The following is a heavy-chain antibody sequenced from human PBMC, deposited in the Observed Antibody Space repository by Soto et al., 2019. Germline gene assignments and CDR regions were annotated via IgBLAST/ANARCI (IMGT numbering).Heavy chain of an antibody. J-gene: IGHJ4*02. V-gene: IGHV1-69*13. Sequence: SVKVSCKASGGTFSSYAISWVRQAPGQGLEWMGGIIPIFGTANYAQKFQGRVTITADESTSTAYMELSSLRSEDTAVYYCARDRGLGDSSGYWPPRFDYWGQGTLVTVSS. CDR3: ARDRGLGDSSGYWPPRFDY. CDR1: GGTFSSYA. CDR2: IIPIFGTA. D-gene: IGHD3-22*01.